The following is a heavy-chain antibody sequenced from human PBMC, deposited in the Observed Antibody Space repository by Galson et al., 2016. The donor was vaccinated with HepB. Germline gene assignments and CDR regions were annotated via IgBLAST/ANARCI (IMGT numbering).Heavy chain of an antibody. Sequence: SLRLSCAASGFTFSSYWMHWVRQAPGKGLVWVSRINEHGSITNYADSVEGRFTISRDNTKNTLYLQLNSLRADDTALYYCVRDLAGQGGYWGPGSLVTVSS. V-gene: IGHV3-74*01. CDR2: INEHGSIT. CDR1: GFTFSSYW. CDR3: VRDLAGQGGY. D-gene: IGHD6-13*01. J-gene: IGHJ4*02.